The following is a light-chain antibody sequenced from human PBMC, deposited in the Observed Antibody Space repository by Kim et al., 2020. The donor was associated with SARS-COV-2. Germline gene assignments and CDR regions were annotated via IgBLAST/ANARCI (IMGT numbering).Light chain of an antibody. V-gene: IGLV1-44*01. J-gene: IGLJ1*01. CDR2: NNN. CDR1: RSNIGRNT. Sequence: QLVLTQPPSASGTPGQRVSISCSGSRSNIGRNTVNWYQQLPGTAPKLLIYNNNQRPSGVPDRFSASKSGTSASLAISGLQSVDEADYYCAAWDDSLPGCVFGTGTKVTVL. CDR3: AAWDDSLPGCV.